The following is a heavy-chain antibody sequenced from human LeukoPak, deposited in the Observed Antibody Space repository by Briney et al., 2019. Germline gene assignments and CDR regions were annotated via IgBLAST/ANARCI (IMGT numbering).Heavy chain of an antibody. Sequence: GGSLRLSCEASGFTFSSYDMHWVRQAPGKGLEWVAFLQYDGNTKYYAESVRGRFTISRDNFKNTVDLQVSGLKEEDTAVYYCARDWGQRGVGATLANWGQGTLVIVSS. D-gene: IGHD1-26*01. J-gene: IGHJ4*02. CDR3: ARDWGQRGVGATLAN. CDR1: GFTFSSYD. CDR2: LQYDGNTK. V-gene: IGHV3-30*02.